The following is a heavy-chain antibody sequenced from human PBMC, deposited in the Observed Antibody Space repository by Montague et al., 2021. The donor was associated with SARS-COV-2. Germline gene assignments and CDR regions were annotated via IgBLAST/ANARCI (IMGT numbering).Heavy chain of an antibody. CDR1: GFSLSTSGMC. Sequence: VKPTQTLTLTCTFSGFSLSTSGMCVSWIRQPPGKALEWLARIDWDDDKYYSTSLKTRLTISKDTSKNQVVLTMTKMDPVDTATYYCARIGGGGSCHSRAFDIWGQGTMVTVSS. CDR2: IDWDDDK. J-gene: IGHJ3*02. CDR3: ARIGGGGSCHSRAFDI. D-gene: IGHD2-15*01. V-gene: IGHV2-70*11.